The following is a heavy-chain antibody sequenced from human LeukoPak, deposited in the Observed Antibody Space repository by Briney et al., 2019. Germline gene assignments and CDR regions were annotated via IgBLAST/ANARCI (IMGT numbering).Heavy chain of an antibody. J-gene: IGHJ4*02. CDR1: GYSISSGYY. CDR2: IYHSGST. D-gene: IGHD6-6*01. Sequence: SETLSLTCTVSGYSISSGYYWGWIRQPPGKGLEWIGSIYHSGSTYYNPSLKSRVTISVDTSKNQFSLKLSSVTAADTAVYYCATIGMAARTNDYWGQGTLVTVSS. V-gene: IGHV4-38-2*02. CDR3: ATIGMAARTNDY.